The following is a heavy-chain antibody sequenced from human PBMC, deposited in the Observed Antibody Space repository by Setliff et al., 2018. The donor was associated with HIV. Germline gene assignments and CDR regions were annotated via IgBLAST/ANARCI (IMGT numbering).Heavy chain of an antibody. D-gene: IGHD3-10*01. CDR1: GGSVSTGNYY. V-gene: IGHV4-61*01. J-gene: IGHJ6*04. CDR2: IFYSGST. CDR3: TRRGADSYYPRPLDV. Sequence: KPSETLSLTCTVSGGSVSTGNYYWNRIRLPPGKGLEWIGYIFYSGSTNYDPSLKSRVTISVDTSKNQFSLRLNSVTAADTAIYYCTRRGADSYYPRPLDVWGKGTTVTVSS.